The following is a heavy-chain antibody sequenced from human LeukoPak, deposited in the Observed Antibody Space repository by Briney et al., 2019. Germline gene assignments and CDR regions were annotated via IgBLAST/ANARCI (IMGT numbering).Heavy chain of an antibody. V-gene: IGHV1-69*04. CDR3: ARDRGGVGTMIVVAYY. CDR1: GGTFSSYA. Sequence: VASVKVSCKASGGTFSSYAISWVRQAPGQGLEWMGRIIPILGIANYAQKFQGRVTITADKSTSTACMELSSLRSEDTAVYYCARDRGGVGTMIVVAYYWGQGTLVTVSS. D-gene: IGHD3-22*01. J-gene: IGHJ4*02. CDR2: IIPILGIA.